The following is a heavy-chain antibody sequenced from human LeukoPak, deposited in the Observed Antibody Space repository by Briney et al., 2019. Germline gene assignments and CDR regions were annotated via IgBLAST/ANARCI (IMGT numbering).Heavy chain of an antibody. CDR1: GGSFSGYY. V-gene: IGHV4-34*01. CDR3: ARGFQQLALYYYYYYMDV. J-gene: IGHJ6*03. D-gene: IGHD6-13*01. CDR2: INHSGST. Sequence: SETLSLTCAVYGGSFSGYYWSWIRQPPGKGLEWIGEINHSGSTNYNPSLKSRVTISVDTSKNQFSLKLSSVTAADTAVYYCARGFQQLALYYYYYYMDVWGKGTTVTVSS.